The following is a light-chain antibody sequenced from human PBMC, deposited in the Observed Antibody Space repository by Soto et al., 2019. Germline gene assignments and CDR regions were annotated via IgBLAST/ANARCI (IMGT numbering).Light chain of an antibody. Sequence: DIPMTQSPSSLSASVGDRVTITCRASQGISNYLAWYQQKPGKVPKLLIHAASTLRSGVPSRFSGSGSGTDFSLTISSLQPEDVATYYCQKYNSAPMYTFGQGTKLEIK. CDR3: QKYNSAPMYT. V-gene: IGKV1-27*01. J-gene: IGKJ2*01. CDR2: AAS. CDR1: QGISNY.